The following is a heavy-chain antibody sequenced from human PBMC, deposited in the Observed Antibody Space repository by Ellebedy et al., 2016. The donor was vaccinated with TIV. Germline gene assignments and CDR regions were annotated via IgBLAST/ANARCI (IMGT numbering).Heavy chain of an antibody. V-gene: IGHV3-48*01. D-gene: IGHD4-17*01. J-gene: IGHJ4*02. CDR1: GFPFSSFG. Sequence: GESLKISCAASGFPFSSFGIARVRQAPGKGLEWVSYITSSSSTIYYADSVKGRFTVSRDNAKDSLYLQMNSLRAEDTALYYCARDPTARSTVTVLGDYWGQGTLVTVSS. CDR2: ITSSSSTI. CDR3: ARDPTARSTVTVLGDY.